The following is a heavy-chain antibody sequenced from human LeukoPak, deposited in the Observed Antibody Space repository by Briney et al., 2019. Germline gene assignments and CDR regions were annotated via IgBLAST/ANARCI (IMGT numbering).Heavy chain of an antibody. Sequence: GGSLRLSCAASGFTFSSYWMSWVRQAPGKGLEWVANIKQDGSEKYYVDSVKGRFTISRDNSKNTLYLQMNSLRAEDTAVYYCAKAAWGNYDILTGYYFDYWGQGTLVTVSS. D-gene: IGHD3-9*01. CDR2: IKQDGSEK. J-gene: IGHJ4*02. CDR3: AKAAWGNYDILTGYYFDY. CDR1: GFTFSSYW. V-gene: IGHV3-7*03.